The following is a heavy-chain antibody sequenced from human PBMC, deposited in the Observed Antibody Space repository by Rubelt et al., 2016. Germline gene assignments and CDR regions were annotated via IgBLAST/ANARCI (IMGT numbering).Heavy chain of an antibody. Sequence: QVQLQQWGAGLLKPSETLSLTCAVYGGSFSGYYWGWIRQPPGKGLEWIGSIYYSGSTYYNPSLKSRVTISVDTSKNQFSLKLSSVTAADTAVYYCARHAVAYCGGDCYPNWFDPWGQGTLVTVSS. D-gene: IGHD2-21*02. CDR1: GGSFSGYY. CDR3: ARHAVAYCGGDCYPNWFDP. V-gene: IGHV4-34*01. CDR2: IYYSGST. J-gene: IGHJ5*02.